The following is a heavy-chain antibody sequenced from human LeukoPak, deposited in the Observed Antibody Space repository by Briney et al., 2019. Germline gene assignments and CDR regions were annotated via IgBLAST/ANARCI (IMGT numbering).Heavy chain of an antibody. J-gene: IGHJ4*02. CDR1: GGSISSYY. V-gene: IGHV4-59*01. D-gene: IGHD3-9*01. CDR3: ARDAVYYDILTGYYTRDLFFDY. CDR2: IYYSGSA. Sequence: SETLSLTCAVSGGSISSYYWSWIRQPPGKGLEWIGYIYYSGSANYNPSLKSRVTISVDTSKNQFSMKLSSVTAADTAVYYCARDAVYYDILTGYYTRDLFFDYWGQGTLVTVSS.